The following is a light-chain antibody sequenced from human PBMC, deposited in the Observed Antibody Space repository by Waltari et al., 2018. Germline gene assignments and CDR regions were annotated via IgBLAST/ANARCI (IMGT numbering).Light chain of an antibody. CDR3: SSYAGSYTYV. CDR1: SRDVGAYNY. CDR2: DVS. J-gene: IGLJ1*01. V-gene: IGLV2-11*01. Sequence: QSALTQPRSVSGSPGQPVTLSCTGTSRDVGAYNYVSWYQQYPGKAPKLMIFDVSKRPSGVPDRFFGSKSGNTASLTISGLQAEDEADYYCSSYAGSYTYVFGTGTRVTVL.